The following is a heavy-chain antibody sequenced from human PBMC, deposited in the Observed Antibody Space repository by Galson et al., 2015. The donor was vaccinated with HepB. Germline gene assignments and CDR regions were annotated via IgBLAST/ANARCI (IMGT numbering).Heavy chain of an antibody. Sequence: VKVSCKVSGYTFTDYHMHWVQQAPGKGLEWMGLVDPEDGETIYAEKFQGRVTITADTSTDTAYMELSSLRSEDTAVYYCATGSYYYDSSGYTNWFDPWGQGTLVTVSS. CDR2: VDPEDGET. CDR3: ATGSYYYDSSGYTNWFDP. V-gene: IGHV1-69-2*01. D-gene: IGHD3-22*01. CDR1: GYTFTDYH. J-gene: IGHJ5*02.